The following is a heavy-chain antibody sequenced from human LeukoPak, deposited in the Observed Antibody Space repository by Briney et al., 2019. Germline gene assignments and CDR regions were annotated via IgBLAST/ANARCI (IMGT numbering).Heavy chain of an antibody. V-gene: IGHV7-4-1*02. CDR1: GYTFTSYA. Sequence: ASVKVSCKASGYTFTSYAMNWVRRAPGQGLEWMGWINTNTGNPTYAQGFTGRFVFSLDTSVSTAYLQISSLKAEDTAVYYCARERKDYDFWSVSSDYYYGMDVWGQGTTVTVSS. CDR2: INTNTGNP. CDR3: ARERKDYDFWSVSSDYYYGMDV. J-gene: IGHJ6*02. D-gene: IGHD3-3*01.